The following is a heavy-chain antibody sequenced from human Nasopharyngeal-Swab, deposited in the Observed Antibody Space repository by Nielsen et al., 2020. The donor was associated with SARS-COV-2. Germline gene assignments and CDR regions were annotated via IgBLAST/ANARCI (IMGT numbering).Heavy chain of an antibody. J-gene: IGHJ4*02. CDR1: GFIFSRSA. Sequence: GGSLRLSCVVSGFIFSRSAMTWVRQAPGKGLEWVSGISASGGSTYYADSVKGRFTISRDNSKNILYLQINSLTVEDTAVYYCAKENQLTRFDYWGQGTLVTVSS. CDR3: AKENQLTRFDY. CDR2: ISASGGST. D-gene: IGHD1-14*01. V-gene: IGHV3-23*01.